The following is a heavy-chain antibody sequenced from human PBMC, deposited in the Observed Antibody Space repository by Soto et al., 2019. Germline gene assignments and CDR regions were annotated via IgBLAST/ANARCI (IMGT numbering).Heavy chain of an antibody. CDR1: GFSLSNARMG. J-gene: IGHJ6*02. CDR2: IFPNDEE. CDR3: ARMPSGGVPVAGTYYRYYYGLDV. V-gene: IGHV2-26*01. D-gene: IGHD6-19*01. Sequence: QVTLKESGPVLVKPTETLTLTCTVSGFSLSNARMGVSWIRQPPGKALEWLAHIFPNDEESYSTSLKSRLTISKDTSKSQVVLTMTNMDPVDTATYYCARMPSGGVPVAGTYYRYYYGLDVWGQGTTVTVSS.